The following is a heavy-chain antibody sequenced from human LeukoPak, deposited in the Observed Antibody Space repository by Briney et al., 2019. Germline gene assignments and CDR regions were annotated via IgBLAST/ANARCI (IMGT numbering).Heavy chain of an antibody. V-gene: IGHV3-7*01. Sequence: GGSLRLSCAASGFTFSSYWMSWVRQAPGKGLEWVANIKQDGSEKYYVDSVKGRFTISRDNAKNSLYLQINSLRAEDTAVYYCARVDIVATISKYYFDYWGQGTLVTVSS. CDR1: GFTFSSYW. J-gene: IGHJ4*02. CDR2: IKQDGSEK. CDR3: ARVDIVATISKYYFDY. D-gene: IGHD5-12*01.